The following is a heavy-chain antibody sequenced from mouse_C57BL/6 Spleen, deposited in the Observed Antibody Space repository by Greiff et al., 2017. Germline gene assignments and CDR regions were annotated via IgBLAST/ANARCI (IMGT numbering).Heavy chain of an antibody. CDR2: IHPNSGST. J-gene: IGHJ1*03. CDR3: AREHYGSSHWYFDG. D-gene: IGHD1-1*01. Sequence: QVQLQQPGAELVKPGASVKLSCKASGYTFTSYWMHWVKQRPGQGLEWIGMIHPNSGSTNYNEKFKSKATLTVDKSSSTAYMQLSSLTSEDSAVYYCAREHYGSSHWYFDGWGTGTTVTVSS. V-gene: IGHV1-64*01. CDR1: GYTFTSYW.